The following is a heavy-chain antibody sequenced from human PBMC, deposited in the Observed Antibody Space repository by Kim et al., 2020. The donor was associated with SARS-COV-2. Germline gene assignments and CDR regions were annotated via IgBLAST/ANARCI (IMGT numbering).Heavy chain of an antibody. V-gene: IGHV1-18*01. D-gene: IGHD4-17*01. CDR3: ARDPLPDYGGNRGNWFDP. CDR2: ISAYNGNT. CDR1: GYTFTSYG. J-gene: IGHJ5*02. Sequence: ASVKVSCKASGYTFTSYGISWVRQAPGQGLEWMGWISAYNGNTNYAQKLQGRVTMTTDTSTSTAYMELRSLRSDDTAVYYCARDPLPDYGGNRGNWFDPWGQGTLVTVSS.